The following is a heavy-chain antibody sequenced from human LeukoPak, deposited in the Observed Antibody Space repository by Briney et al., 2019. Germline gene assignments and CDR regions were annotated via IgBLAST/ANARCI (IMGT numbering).Heavy chain of an antibody. J-gene: IGHJ4*02. Sequence: PSETLSLTCAVYGGSCSGYYWSWIRQPPGKEREWIGEINHSGSTNNNPSPKSRVTISVDTSKNQFSLKLSSVTAADTAVYYCALLRGDIVVVVAEDYWGQGTLVTVSS. CDR1: GGSCSGYY. V-gene: IGHV4-34*01. CDR3: ALLRGDIVVVVAEDY. CDR2: INHSGST. D-gene: IGHD2-15*01.